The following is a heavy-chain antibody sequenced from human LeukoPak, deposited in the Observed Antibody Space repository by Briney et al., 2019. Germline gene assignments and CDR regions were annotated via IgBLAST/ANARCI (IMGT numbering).Heavy chain of an antibody. CDR1: GFTFSNYS. Sequence: GGSLRLSCEASGFTFSNYSMDWVRQAPGKGLEWVARSKNKGNNCITEYAASVKGRFITSRDDSKNSLYLKINSLNTEDTAVYYCARHFINGYSAFDVWGQGTMLTVSS. V-gene: IGHV3-72*01. J-gene: IGHJ3*01. CDR3: ARHFINGYSAFDV. D-gene: IGHD3-22*01. CDR2: SKNKGNNCIT.